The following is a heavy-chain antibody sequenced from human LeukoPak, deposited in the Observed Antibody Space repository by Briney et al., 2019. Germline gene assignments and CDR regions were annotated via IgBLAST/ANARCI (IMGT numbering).Heavy chain of an antibody. Sequence: GGSLRLSCAASGFTFSSYAMSWVRQAPGKGREWVSAISGSGGSTYYADSVKGRFTISRDNSKNTLYLQMNSLRAEDTAVYYCAGGYSYGNWFDPWGQGTLVTVSS. V-gene: IGHV3-23*01. D-gene: IGHD5-18*01. J-gene: IGHJ5*02. CDR3: AGGYSYGNWFDP. CDR2: ISGSGGST. CDR1: GFTFSSYA.